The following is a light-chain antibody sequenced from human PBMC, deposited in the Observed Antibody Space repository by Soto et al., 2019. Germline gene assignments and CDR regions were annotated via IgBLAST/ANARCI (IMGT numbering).Light chain of an antibody. Sequence: DIQMTQSPSTLSASVGDRVTITCRASQTISSWLAWYQQKPGKAPKLLIYKASSLESGVPSRFSGSGSGTEFTLTISSLQPEDAATYYCQQYNTYLTCTFGEGTKVDIK. V-gene: IGKV1-5*03. CDR1: QTISSW. CDR2: KAS. J-gene: IGKJ4*02. CDR3: QQYNTYLTCT.